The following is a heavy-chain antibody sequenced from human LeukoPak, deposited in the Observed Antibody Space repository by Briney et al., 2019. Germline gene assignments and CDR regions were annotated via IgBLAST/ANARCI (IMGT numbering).Heavy chain of an antibody. CDR2: VYSGGGT. CDR1: GGSIFSSRYY. CDR3: ARGYSSGADWFDP. D-gene: IGHD6-19*01. J-gene: IGHJ5*02. V-gene: IGHV4-39*01. Sequence: SETLSLTCTVSGGSIFSSRYYWGRMRQPPGKGLEWIGSVYSGGGTYYNPSLQNRVTIFIDTSKNQFSLKLNSMTAADTAVYYCARGYSSGADWFDPWGQGTLVTVPS.